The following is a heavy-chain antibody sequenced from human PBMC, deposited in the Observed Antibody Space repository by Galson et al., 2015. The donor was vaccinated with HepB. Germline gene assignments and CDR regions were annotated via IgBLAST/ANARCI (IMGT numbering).Heavy chain of an antibody. D-gene: IGHD1-1*01. CDR2: IIPLFGTP. CDR1: GGTFRTYT. J-gene: IGHJ4*02. CDR3: AREGYAETTVVSPFDD. V-gene: IGHV1-69*13. Sequence: SVKVSCKASGGTFRTYTISWVRQAPGQGLEWMGGIIPLFGTPKYAQKFQDRVTITADESTTTAFMELSSLTSEDTAVYYCAREGYAETTVVSPFDDWGQGTLVIVSS.